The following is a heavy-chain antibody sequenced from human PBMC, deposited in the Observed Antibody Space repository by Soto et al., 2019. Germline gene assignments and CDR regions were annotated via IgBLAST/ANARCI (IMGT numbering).Heavy chain of an antibody. Sequence: QVSLKESGPVLVNTTETLTLTCTVSGFSVSNAKMGVSWIRQPPGKALEWLAHIFSNDIKSYSASLKSRLTISKDTSKSQVVLTLTNMDPVDTATYYCARNPDAALHFDYWGQGTLVTVSS. CDR1: GFSVSNAKMG. CDR3: ARNPDAALHFDY. D-gene: IGHD5-18*01. CDR2: IFSNDIK. J-gene: IGHJ4*02. V-gene: IGHV2-26*01.